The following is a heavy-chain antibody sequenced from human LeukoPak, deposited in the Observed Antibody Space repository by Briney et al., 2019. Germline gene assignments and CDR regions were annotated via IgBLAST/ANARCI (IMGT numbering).Heavy chain of an antibody. V-gene: IGHV3-53*01. CDR1: GLIVSSNY. Sequence: GGSLRLSCAGSGLIVSSNYMTWVRQAPGKGLEWVALLFGGGSEYYADSVKGRFTISRDHSKQTLFLQMNNLRVKDTAIYYCARSRFLEPDVWGKGTTVTVAS. D-gene: IGHD1-1*01. CDR2: LFGGGSE. CDR3: ARSRFLEPDV. J-gene: IGHJ6*04.